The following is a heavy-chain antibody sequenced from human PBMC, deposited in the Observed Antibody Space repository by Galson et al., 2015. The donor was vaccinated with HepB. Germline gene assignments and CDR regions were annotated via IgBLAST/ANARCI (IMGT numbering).Heavy chain of an antibody. V-gene: IGHV3-30*18. CDR1: GFTFSSYG. CDR3: AKAASIAAPWGRPMDV. Sequence: SLRLSCAVSGFTFSSYGMHWVRQAPGKGLEWVAVISYDGSNKYYADSVKGRFTISRDNSKNTLYLQMNSLRAEDTAVYYCAKAASIAAPWGRPMDVWGKGTTVTVSS. J-gene: IGHJ6*04. CDR2: ISYDGSNK. D-gene: IGHD6-6*01.